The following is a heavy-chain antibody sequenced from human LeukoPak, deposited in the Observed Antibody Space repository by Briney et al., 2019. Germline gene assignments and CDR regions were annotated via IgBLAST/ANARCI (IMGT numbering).Heavy chain of an antibody. D-gene: IGHD6-19*01. CDR3: EASSCPLEWLVFYY. Sequence: GGSLRLSCAASGSTFSSYAMSWVRQAPGKGLEWVSAISGSGGSTYYADSVKGRFTISRDNSKNTLYLQMNSLRAEDTAVYYCEASSCPLEWLVFYYWGQGTLVTVSS. J-gene: IGHJ4*02. CDR1: GSTFSSYA. CDR2: ISGSGGST. V-gene: IGHV3-23*01.